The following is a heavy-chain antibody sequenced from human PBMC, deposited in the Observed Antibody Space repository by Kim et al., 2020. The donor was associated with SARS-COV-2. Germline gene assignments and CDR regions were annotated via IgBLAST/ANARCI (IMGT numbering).Heavy chain of an antibody. J-gene: IGHJ6*02. CDR2: ISAYNGNT. V-gene: IGHV1-18*01. CDR1: GYTFTSYG. Sequence: ASVKVSCKASGYTFTSYGISWVRQAPGQGLEWMGWISAYNGNTNYAQKLQCRVTMTTETSTGTAYMELRSLRSDDTAVYYCARMVGYCSGGSCDSGWYYYYGMDVCGQGTTVTVSS. D-gene: IGHD2-15*01. CDR3: ARMVGYCSGGSCDSGWYYYYGMDV.